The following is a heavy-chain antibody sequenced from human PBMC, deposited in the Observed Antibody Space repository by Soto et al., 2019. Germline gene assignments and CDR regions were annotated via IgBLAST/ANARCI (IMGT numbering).Heavy chain of an antibody. CDR3: APSNVNLPFQH. Sequence: ASVKVSCKASGYTFTDYSMHWVRQAPGQGLEWMGWIYPDSGGTNYPQKFQGRVTMTRDTSIRTAFMELSSLRSDDTAVYYCAPSNVNLPFQHWGQGTLVTVS. CDR1: GYTFTDYS. V-gene: IGHV1-2*02. J-gene: IGHJ1*01. D-gene: IGHD2-8*01. CDR2: IYPDSGGT.